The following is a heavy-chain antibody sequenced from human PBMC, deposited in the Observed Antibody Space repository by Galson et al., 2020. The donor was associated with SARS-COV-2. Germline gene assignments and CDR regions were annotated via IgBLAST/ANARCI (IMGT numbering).Heavy chain of an antibody. Sequence: SETLSLTCTVSGGSISSYYWSWIRQPPGKGLEWIGYIYYSGSTNYNPSLKSRVTISVDTSKNQCSLKLSSVTAADTAVYYCAVWQWDYGGNWFDPWCQGTLVTVSS. CDR2: IYYSGST. D-gene: IGHD4-17*01. J-gene: IGHJ5*02. CDR1: GGSISSYY. V-gene: IGHV4-59*13. CDR3: AVWQWDYGGNWFDP.